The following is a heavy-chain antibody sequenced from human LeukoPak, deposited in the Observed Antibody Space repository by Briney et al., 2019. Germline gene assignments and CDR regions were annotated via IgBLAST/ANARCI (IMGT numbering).Heavy chain of an antibody. Sequence: GVSVTLPCVASRFAFSYNGMQWLPQAPGKGLEGVVLIRYEGSNKYYADSVKDRFTISRDNSKTTLYLQMNSLRDEDTAVYYCAKRGVEMATIYYMDVWGKGTAAT. CDR1: RFAFSYNG. CDR3: AKRGVEMATIYYMDV. CDR2: IRYEGSNK. J-gene: IGHJ6*03. D-gene: IGHD5-24*01. V-gene: IGHV3-30*02.